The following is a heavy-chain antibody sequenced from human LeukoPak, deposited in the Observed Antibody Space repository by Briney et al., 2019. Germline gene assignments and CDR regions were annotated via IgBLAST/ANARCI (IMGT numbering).Heavy chain of an antibody. Sequence: GGSLRLSCAASGFTFTSYNMNWVRQAPGKGLEWVSSITSSSSYIYYADSVKGRFTISRDNAKNSLYLQMDSLRVEDTAEYYCARDRQLGGGYYMDVWGKGTTVTVSS. CDR2: ITSSSSYI. J-gene: IGHJ6*03. CDR1: GFTFTSYN. V-gene: IGHV3-21*06. D-gene: IGHD6-13*01. CDR3: ARDRQLGGGYYMDV.